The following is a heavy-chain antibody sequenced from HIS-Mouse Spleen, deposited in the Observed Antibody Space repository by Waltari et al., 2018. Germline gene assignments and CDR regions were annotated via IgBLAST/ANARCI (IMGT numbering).Heavy chain of an antibody. CDR2: INHSGRT. V-gene: IGHV4-34*01. CDR3: ARVRYSSSWYWFDP. Sequence: QVQLQQWGAGLLKPSETLSLTCAVYGGSFSGYYWSWIRQPPGKGLEWIGEINHSGRTKYSPACTSQVTISVDTSKNQFSLKLGSVTAADTAVYYGARVRYSSSWYWFDPWGQGTLVTVSS. J-gene: IGHJ5*02. CDR1: GGSFSGYY. D-gene: IGHD6-13*01.